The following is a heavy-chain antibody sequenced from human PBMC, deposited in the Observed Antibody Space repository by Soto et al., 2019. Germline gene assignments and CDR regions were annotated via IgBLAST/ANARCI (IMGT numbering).Heavy chain of an antibody. J-gene: IGHJ4*02. D-gene: IGHD3-3*01. CDR1: GFTFSSYS. CDR2: ISSSSSYI. CDR3: TADRAEMPTITIAY. Sequence: GGSLRLSCAASGFTFSSYSMNWVRQAPGKGLEWVSSISSSSSYIYYADSVKGRFTISRDNAKNSLYLQMNSLRAEDTGVYYCTADRAEMPTITIAYWGQGSLVTVSS. V-gene: IGHV3-21*03.